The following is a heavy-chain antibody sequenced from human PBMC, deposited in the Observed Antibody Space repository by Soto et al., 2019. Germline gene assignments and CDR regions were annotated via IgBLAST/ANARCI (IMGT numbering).Heavy chain of an antibody. CDR1: GDSISGSQW. Sequence: PSETLSLTCAVSGDSISGSQWWSWVRLPPGKGLEWIGEISHTGTTNYNPSLKSRVTMSVDKPKNQFSLKLSSVTAADTAVYYCARGIAGPRGGFDPWGQGTLVTVSS. V-gene: IGHV4-4*02. D-gene: IGHD6-13*01. J-gene: IGHJ5*02. CDR2: ISHTGTT. CDR3: ARGIAGPRGGFDP.